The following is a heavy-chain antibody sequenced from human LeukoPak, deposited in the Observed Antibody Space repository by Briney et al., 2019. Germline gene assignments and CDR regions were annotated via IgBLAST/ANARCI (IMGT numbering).Heavy chain of an antibody. CDR2: ISSSSSYI. CDR1: GFTFSSYS. D-gene: IGHD2-2*02. CDR3: ARIIWGCSSTSCYNMDY. Sequence: PGVSLRLSCAASGFTFSSYSMNWVRQAPGKGLEWVSSISSSSSYIYYADSVKGRFTISRDNAKNSLYLQMNSLRAEDTAVYYCARIIWGCSSTSCYNMDYWGQGTLVTVSS. J-gene: IGHJ4*02. V-gene: IGHV3-21*01.